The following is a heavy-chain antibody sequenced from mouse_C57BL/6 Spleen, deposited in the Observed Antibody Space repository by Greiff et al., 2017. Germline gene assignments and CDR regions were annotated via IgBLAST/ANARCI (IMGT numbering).Heavy chain of an antibody. CDR2: IRSQSSNYAT. D-gene: IGHD3-2*02. CDR3: VKDSSGYWFAY. J-gene: IGHJ3*01. Sequence: EVQGVESGGGLVQPKGSLKLSCAASGFTFNTYAMHWVRQAPGKGLEWVARIRSQSSNYATYYADSVKDRFIISRDDSQSMLYLQMNNQKTEDTAMDYCVKDSSGYWFAYWGQGTLVTVSA. CDR1: GFTFNTYA. V-gene: IGHV10-3*01.